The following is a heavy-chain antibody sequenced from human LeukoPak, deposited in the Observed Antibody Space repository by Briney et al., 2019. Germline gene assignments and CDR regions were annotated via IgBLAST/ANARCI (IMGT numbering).Heavy chain of an antibody. J-gene: IGHJ4*02. Sequence: GGSLRLSCAASGFTFSSFAMHWDRQAPGKGLEWVAVMSYDGSTENYADSVTGRFTISRDNSKNTLYLQMNSLRPEDTAVYYCARDRRGITVAGTDYWGQGTLVTVSS. CDR1: GFTFSSFA. CDR2: MSYDGSTE. V-gene: IGHV3-30*04. D-gene: IGHD6-19*01. CDR3: ARDRRGITVAGTDY.